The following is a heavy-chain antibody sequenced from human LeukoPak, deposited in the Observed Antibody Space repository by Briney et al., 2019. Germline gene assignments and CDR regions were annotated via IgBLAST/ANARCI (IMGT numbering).Heavy chain of an antibody. CDR2: ISYDGSNK. Sequence: GRSLRLSCAASGFTFSSYGMHWVRQAPGKGLEWVAVISYDGSNKYYADSVKGRFTISRDNSKNTLYLQMNSLRAEDTAVYYCAKAVTYSSLPFTYYYYGMDVWGQGTTVTVSS. D-gene: IGHD6-13*01. CDR1: GFTFSSYG. V-gene: IGHV3-30*18. J-gene: IGHJ6*02. CDR3: AKAVTYSSLPFTYYYYGMDV.